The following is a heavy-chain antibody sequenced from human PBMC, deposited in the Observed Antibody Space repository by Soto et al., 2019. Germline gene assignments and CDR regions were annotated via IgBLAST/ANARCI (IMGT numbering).Heavy chain of an antibody. V-gene: IGHV1-69*13. CDR3: ARGDYVWWSYRYWYFDY. D-gene: IGHD3-16*02. CDR2: IIPIFGTA. CDR1: GGTFSSYS. Sequence: GASVKVSCKASGGTFSSYSISWVRHAPGQGLEWMGGIIPIFGTANYAQKFQGRVTITADESTSTAYMELSSLRSEDTAVYYCARGDYVWWSYRYWYFDYWGQGTLVTVSS. J-gene: IGHJ4*02.